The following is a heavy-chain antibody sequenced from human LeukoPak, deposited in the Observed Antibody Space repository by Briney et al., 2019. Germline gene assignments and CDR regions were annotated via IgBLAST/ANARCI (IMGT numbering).Heavy chain of an antibody. CDR2: INAGNGDT. D-gene: IGHD3-3*01. CDR1: GYTFTNYA. CDR3: ARTYYDFWSGYIHPWMDV. V-gene: IGHV1-3*03. Sequence: ASVKVSCKASGYTFTNYAIHWVRQAPGQRLEWMGWINAGNGDTKYSQEFQGRVTITRDTSANTAYMQLSSLRSEDTAVYYCARTYYDFWSGYIHPWMDVWGKGTTVTVSS. J-gene: IGHJ6*04.